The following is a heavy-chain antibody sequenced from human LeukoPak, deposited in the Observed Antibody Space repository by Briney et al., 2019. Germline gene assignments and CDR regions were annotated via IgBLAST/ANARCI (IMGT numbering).Heavy chain of an antibody. CDR3: ASYRPIVGATKRYPHAFEI. V-gene: IGHV4-39*01. Sequence: PSETLSLTCTVSGGSISSSSYYWGWIRQPPGKGLEWIGSIYYSGSTYYNPSLKSRVTISVDTSKNQFSLKLSSVTAADTAVYYCASYRPIVGATKRYPHAFEIWGQGTMVTVSS. CDR1: GGSISSSSYY. J-gene: IGHJ3*02. D-gene: IGHD1-26*01. CDR2: IYYSGST.